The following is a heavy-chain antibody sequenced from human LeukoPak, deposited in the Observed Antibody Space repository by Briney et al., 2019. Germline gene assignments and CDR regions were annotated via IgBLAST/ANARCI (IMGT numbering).Heavy chain of an antibody. J-gene: IGHJ4*01. CDR2: ISGSGGSP. Sequence: GGSLRLSCAASGFTFSSYAMGWVRQAPGKGLEWVSAISGSGGSPYYADSVKGRFTISRDNSKNTLYLQMNSLRVEDTAVYYCAKEEYRIFGVVVGDYWGHGTLVTVSS. CDR3: AKEEYRIFGVVVGDY. CDR1: GFTFSSYA. V-gene: IGHV3-23*01. D-gene: IGHD3-3*02.